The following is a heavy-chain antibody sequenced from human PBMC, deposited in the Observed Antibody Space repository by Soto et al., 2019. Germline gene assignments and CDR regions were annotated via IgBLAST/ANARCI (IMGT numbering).Heavy chain of an antibody. CDR2: INHSGST. Sequence: SETLSLTCAVYGGTFSVYYWSLIRQPPGKGLEWIGEINHSGSTNYNPSLKSRVTISVDTSKNQFSLKLSSVTAADTAVYYCARGLAAVAGNWWFDPWGQGKMVTVSS. J-gene: IGHJ5*02. CDR1: GGTFSVYY. D-gene: IGHD6-19*01. CDR3: ARGLAAVAGNWWFDP. V-gene: IGHV4-34*01.